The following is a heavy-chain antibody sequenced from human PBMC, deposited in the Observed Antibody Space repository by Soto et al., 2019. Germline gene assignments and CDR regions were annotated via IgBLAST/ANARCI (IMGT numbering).Heavy chain of an antibody. CDR1: GGSISSGGYS. J-gene: IGHJ4*02. V-gene: IGHV4-30-2*01. CDR2: IYHSGST. CDR3: ATSYGSGSYYNDY. Sequence: QLQLQESGSGLVKPSQTLSLTCAVSGGSISSGGYSWSWIRQPPGKGLEWIGYIYHSGSTYYNPSLKSRVTISVERSKNQFSLKLSSVTAADTAVYYCATSYGSGSYYNDYWGQGTLVTVSS. D-gene: IGHD3-10*01.